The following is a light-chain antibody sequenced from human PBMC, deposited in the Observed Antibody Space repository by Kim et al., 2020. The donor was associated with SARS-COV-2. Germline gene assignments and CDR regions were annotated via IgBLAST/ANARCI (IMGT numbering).Light chain of an antibody. J-gene: IGLJ3*02. CDR1: SSNIGSNT. Sequence: QSVLTQPPSASESPGQRVTISCSGGSSNIGSNTVSWYQQLPGTAPKLLIYANNQRPSGVPDRFSGSKSGTSASLAISGLQSEDEADYYCAAWDDSLNGHSVFGGGTQLTVL. CDR3: AAWDDSLNGHSV. CDR2: ANN. V-gene: IGLV1-44*01.